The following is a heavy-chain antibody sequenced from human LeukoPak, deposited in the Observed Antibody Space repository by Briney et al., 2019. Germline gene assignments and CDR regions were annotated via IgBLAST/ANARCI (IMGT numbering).Heavy chain of an antibody. D-gene: IGHD3-10*01. Sequence: ASVTVSCKASGYTFTSYDINWVRQAPGQGLEWMGCMNPNSGNTDYAQKFQGRVTMTRNTSISTAYMELSSLRSEDTAVYYCARGSYYGSEPYYYYYMDVWGKGTTVTISS. V-gene: IGHV1-8*01. CDR3: ARGSYYGSEPYYYYYMDV. CDR1: GYTFTSYD. CDR2: MNPNSGNT. J-gene: IGHJ6*03.